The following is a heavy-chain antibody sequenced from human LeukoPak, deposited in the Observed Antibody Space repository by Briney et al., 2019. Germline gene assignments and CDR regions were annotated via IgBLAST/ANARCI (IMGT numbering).Heavy chain of an antibody. CDR2: LTGSGST. Sequence: GSLRLSCVASGFAFSSFAMSWVRQAPGKGLEWVSGLTGSGSTYHADSVKGRLTISRDNSKNTLSLQMNSLRAEDTAVYYCAKMKGWRLYDYCMDVWGKGTTVTVSS. CDR1: GFAFSSFA. CDR3: AKMKGWRLYDYCMDV. V-gene: IGHV3-23*01. D-gene: IGHD2-15*01. J-gene: IGHJ6*03.